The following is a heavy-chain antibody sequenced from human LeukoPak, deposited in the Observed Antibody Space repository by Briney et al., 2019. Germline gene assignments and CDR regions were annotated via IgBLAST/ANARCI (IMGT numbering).Heavy chain of an antibody. CDR1: GGSFSGYY. D-gene: IGHD3-3*01. Sequence: SETLSLTCAVYGGSFSGYYWSWIRQPPGKGLEWIGEINHSGSTNYNPSLKSRVTISVDTSKNQFSLKLSPVTAADTAVYYCARGRIRITIFGVARKKTDAFDIWGQGTMVTVSS. V-gene: IGHV4-34*01. CDR3: ARGRIRITIFGVARKKTDAFDI. CDR2: INHSGST. J-gene: IGHJ3*02.